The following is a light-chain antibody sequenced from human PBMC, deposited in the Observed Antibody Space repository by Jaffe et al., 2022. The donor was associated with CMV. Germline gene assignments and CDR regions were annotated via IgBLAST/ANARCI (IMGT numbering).Light chain of an antibody. CDR1: NIGSKS. V-gene: IGLV3-21*04. CDR2: YDT. Sequence: SYVLTQPPSVSVAPGKTARITCEGNNIGSKSVHWYQQKPRQAPVLVMYYDTDRPSGIPERFSGSNSGNAATLTISRSEAGDEADYSCQVWDSASDHWVFGGGTKLTVL. J-gene: IGLJ3*02. CDR3: QVWDSASDHWV.